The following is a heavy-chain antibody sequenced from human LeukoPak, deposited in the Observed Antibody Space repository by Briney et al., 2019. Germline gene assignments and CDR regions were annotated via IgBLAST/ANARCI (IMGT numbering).Heavy chain of an antibody. CDR3: ARGRLSDGDHLDY. CDR1: GGTFSSYA. Sequence: SVKVSCKASGGTFSSYAISWVRQAPGQGLEWMGGIIPIFGTASYAQKFQGRVTMTRDMSTSTVYMELSSLRSEDTAVYYCARGRLSDGDHLDYWGQGTLVTVSS. V-gene: IGHV1-69*05. J-gene: IGHJ4*02. D-gene: IGHD4-17*01. CDR2: IIPIFGTA.